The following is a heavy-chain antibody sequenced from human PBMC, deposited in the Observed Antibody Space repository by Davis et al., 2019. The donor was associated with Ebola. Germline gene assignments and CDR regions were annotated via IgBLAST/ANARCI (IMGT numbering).Heavy chain of an antibody. CDR1: GYTFTSYY. J-gene: IGHJ4*02. D-gene: IGHD1-20*01. V-gene: IGHV1-2*06. CDR2: IYPFNGAT. CDR3: VRYPPSNWNEFDY. Sequence: ASVKVSCKASGYTFTSYYMHWVRQAPGQGLEWMGRIYPFNGATNFADNFQGRVTMTTDTSITTAYMELSSLTSEDTAVYYCVRYPPSNWNEFDYWGQGTTVTVSS.